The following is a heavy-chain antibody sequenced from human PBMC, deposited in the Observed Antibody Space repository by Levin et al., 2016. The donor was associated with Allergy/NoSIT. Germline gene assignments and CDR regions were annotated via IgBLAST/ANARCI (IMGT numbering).Heavy chain of an antibody. D-gene: IGHD3-3*01. V-gene: IGHV4-61*02. CDR1: GGSIISSDTYY. CDR2: IYTNGNT. J-gene: IGHJ5*02. Sequence: SETLSLTCTVSGGSIISSDTYYWSWIRQSAGKGLEWIGRIYTNGNTNYNPSLKSRVTISVDTSKNQFSLNLSSVTAADTAVYFCARGQTIPGVLTPWWFDPWGQGSLVTVSS. CDR3: ARGQTIPGVLTPWWFDP.